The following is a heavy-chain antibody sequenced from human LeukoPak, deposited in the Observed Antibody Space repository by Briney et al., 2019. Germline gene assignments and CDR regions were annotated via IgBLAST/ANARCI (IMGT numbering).Heavy chain of an antibody. J-gene: IGHJ4*02. Sequence: SQTLSLTCAISGDSVSSNSAAWNWIRQSPSRGLEWLGRTYYRSKWYNDYAVSVKSRITIDPDTSEHQFSLQLNSVTPDDTAVYYCARDIWAVAGEYYFDYWGQGTLVTVSS. CDR1: GDSVSSNSAA. CDR2: TYYRSKWYN. CDR3: ARDIWAVAGEYYFDY. V-gene: IGHV6-1*01. D-gene: IGHD3-10*01.